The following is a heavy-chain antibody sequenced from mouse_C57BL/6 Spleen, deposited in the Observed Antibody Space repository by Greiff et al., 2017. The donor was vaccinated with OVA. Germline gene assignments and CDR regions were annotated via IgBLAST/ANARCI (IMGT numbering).Heavy chain of an antibody. V-gene: IGHV5-16*01. D-gene: IGHD2-3*01. J-gene: IGHJ1*03. Sequence: EVKLVESEGGLVQPGSSMKLSCTASGFTFSDYYMAWVRQVPEKGLEWVANINYDGSSTYYLDSLKSRFIISRDNAKNILYLQMSSLKSEDTATYYCAREGDGPWYFDVWGTGTTVTVSS. CDR3: AREGDGPWYFDV. CDR2: INYDGSST. CDR1: GFTFSDYY.